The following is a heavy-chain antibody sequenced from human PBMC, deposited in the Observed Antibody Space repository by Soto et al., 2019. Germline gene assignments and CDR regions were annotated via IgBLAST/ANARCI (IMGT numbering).Heavy chain of an antibody. J-gene: IGHJ4*02. CDR2: IWYDGSNK. D-gene: IGHD3-22*01. CDR1: GFTFSSYG. CDR3: ARDDYDSSGYYLGG. V-gene: IGHV3-33*01. Sequence: QVQLVESGGGVVQPGRSLRLSCAASGFTFSSYGMHWVRQAPGKGLEWVAVIWYDGSNKYYADSVKGRFTISRDNSKNTLYLQMNSLRAEDTAVYYCARDDYDSSGYYLGGWGQGTLVTVSS.